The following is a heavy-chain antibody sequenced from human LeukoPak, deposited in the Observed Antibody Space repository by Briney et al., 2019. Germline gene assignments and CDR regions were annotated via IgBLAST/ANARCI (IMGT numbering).Heavy chain of an antibody. CDR1: GGSISSYY. Sequence: SETLSLTCTVSGGSISSYYWGWIRQPPGKGLEWIGSIYHSGSTYSNPSLKSRVTMSVDTSKNQFSLRLNSVTAADTAVYYCASQSFYSFYMDVWGKGTTVTVSS. CDR3: ASQSFYSFYMDV. CDR2: IYHSGST. D-gene: IGHD3-9*01. V-gene: IGHV4-59*04. J-gene: IGHJ6*03.